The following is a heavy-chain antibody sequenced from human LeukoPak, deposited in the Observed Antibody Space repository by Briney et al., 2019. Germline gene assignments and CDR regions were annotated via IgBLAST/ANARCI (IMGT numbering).Heavy chain of an antibody. Sequence: ASVKVSCKASGYTFTGYYMHWVRQAPGQGLEWMGWINPDTGRTNYAQKFQGRVTMTRDTSITTAYMELTRLTSDDTAVYSCARGTYYDSSAYSGVRLFDYWGQGTLVTVSS. CDR1: GYTFTGYY. V-gene: IGHV1-2*02. J-gene: IGHJ4*02. CDR3: ARGTYYDSSAYSGVRLFDY. D-gene: IGHD3-22*01. CDR2: INPDTGRT.